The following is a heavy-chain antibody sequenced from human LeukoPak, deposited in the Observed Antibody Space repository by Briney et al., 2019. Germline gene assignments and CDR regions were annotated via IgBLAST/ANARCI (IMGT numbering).Heavy chain of an antibody. CDR2: IYYSGST. J-gene: IGHJ5*02. CDR1: GGSISSYY. V-gene: IGHV4-59*12. Sequence: SETLSLTCTVSGGSISSYYWSWIRQPPGKGLEWIGYIYYSGSTNYNPSLKSRVTISVDTPKNQFSLKLSSVTAADTAVYYCARDGHSVVVTAITPYNWFDPWGQGTLVTVSS. CDR3: ARDGHSVVVTAITPYNWFDP. D-gene: IGHD2-21*02.